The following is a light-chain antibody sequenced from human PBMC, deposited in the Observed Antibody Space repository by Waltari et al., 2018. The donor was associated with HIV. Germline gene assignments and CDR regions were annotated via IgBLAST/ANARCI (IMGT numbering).Light chain of an antibody. Sequence: EIVLTQSPATLSLSPGERATLSCRASQSVGTYLAWFQQIPGQAPRLLIYDASKRATGMPDRFSGSGSGTDFTLSISRLEPEDFAVYYCQLFGTSPRLTFGGGTKVEIK. V-gene: IGKV3-11*01. CDR2: DAS. CDR1: QSVGTY. J-gene: IGKJ4*01. CDR3: QLFGTSPRLT.